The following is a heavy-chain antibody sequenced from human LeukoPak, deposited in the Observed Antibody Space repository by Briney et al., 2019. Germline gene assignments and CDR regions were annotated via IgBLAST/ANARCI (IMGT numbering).Heavy chain of an antibody. D-gene: IGHD3-22*01. CDR1: GYTFTSYG. V-gene: IGHV1-18*01. J-gene: IGHJ4*02. CDR2: ISAYSGNT. CDR3: ARDQHYYDSSGYYLGLD. Sequence: ASVKVSCTASGYTFTSYGISWVRQAPGQGLEWMGWISAYSGNTNYAQKLQDRVTMTTDTSTSTAYMELRSLRSDDTAVYYCARDQHYYDSSGYYLGLDWGQGTLVTVSS.